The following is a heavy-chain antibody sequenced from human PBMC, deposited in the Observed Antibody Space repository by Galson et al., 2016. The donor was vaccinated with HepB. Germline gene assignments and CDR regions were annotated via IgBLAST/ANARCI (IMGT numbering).Heavy chain of an antibody. CDR2: INPNGGDS. D-gene: IGHD5-12*01. V-gene: IGHV1-46*01. Sequence: SVKVSCKAFGYTLTTYYMNWLRQAPGQGLEWMGIINPNGGDSIYAQRFQGRITMTRDTSAGIVYMDLSGLSSDDTAVFYCARSFSAFDPLDYWGQGTLVTVSS. J-gene: IGHJ4*02. CDR3: ARSFSAFDPLDY. CDR1: GYTLTTYY.